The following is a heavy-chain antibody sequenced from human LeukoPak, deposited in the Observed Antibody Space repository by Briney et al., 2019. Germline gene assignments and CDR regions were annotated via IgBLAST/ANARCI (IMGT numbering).Heavy chain of an antibody. D-gene: IGHD4-11*01. CDR2: IWSDATEK. V-gene: IGHV3-33*08. CDR3: ARDAQRGFDYTNSLEY. CDR1: GFTYSHYG. Sequence: PGGSLCLSCAASGFTYSHYGMHWVRQAPGKGLEWVAVIWSDATEKYYGDAVKGRFTISRDNSRNTLYLQMNSLRVEDTAVYYCARDAQRGFDYTNSLEYWGQGTLITFSS. J-gene: IGHJ4*02.